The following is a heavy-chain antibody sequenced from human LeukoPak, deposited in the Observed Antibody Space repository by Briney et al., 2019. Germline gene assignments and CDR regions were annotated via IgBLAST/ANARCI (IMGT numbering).Heavy chain of an antibody. CDR3: AKGPLRGTAAAIDY. V-gene: IGHV3-30*18. D-gene: IGHD2-2*01. J-gene: IGHJ4*02. CDR2: ISYDGRNI. Sequence: GKSLRLSCAASGFTFNNYGMHWVRQAPGKGLEWVAVISYDGRNIHYPDSVKGRFTISRDISADTLWLQMDSLRTEDTAVYYCAKGPLRGTAAAIDYWGQGTLVTVSS. CDR1: GFTFNNYG.